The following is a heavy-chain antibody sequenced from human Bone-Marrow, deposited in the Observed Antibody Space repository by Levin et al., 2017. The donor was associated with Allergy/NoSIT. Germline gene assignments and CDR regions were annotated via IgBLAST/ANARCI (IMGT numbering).Heavy chain of an antibody. CDR1: GFSFTTHG. CDR2: IAYDGRDS. V-gene: IGHV3-30*03. D-gene: IGHD3-9*01. Sequence: GGSLRLSCVASGFSFTTHGMHWVRQAPGKGLEWLAVIAYDGRDSFYADAVKGRFTVSRDTSTVYLQMARVRPDDTATYYFATDPAPYLRYYDWAAVDNWGQGTLVIVSS. CDR3: ATDPAPYLRYYDWAAVDN. J-gene: IGHJ4*02.